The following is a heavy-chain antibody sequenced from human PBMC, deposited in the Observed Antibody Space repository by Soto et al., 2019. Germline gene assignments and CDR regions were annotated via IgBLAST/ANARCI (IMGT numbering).Heavy chain of an antibody. CDR1: GYVFTNYA. Sequence: ASVKVSCKASGYVFTNYAMHWVRQAPGQRLEWMGWVNHVNGNTKYSQKFQGRVTITRDTSASTAFMELSGLRSGDTAVYYCASGFTEYSSGWYYFQYWGQGTQGTVSS. CDR3: ASGFTEYSSGWYYFQY. J-gene: IGHJ1*01. D-gene: IGHD6-19*01. CDR2: VNHVNGNT. V-gene: IGHV1-3*01.